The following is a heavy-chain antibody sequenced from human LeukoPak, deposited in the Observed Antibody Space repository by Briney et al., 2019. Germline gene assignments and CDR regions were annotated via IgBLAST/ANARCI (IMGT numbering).Heavy chain of an antibody. J-gene: IGHJ4*02. CDR1: GFTFDDYG. CDR3: TQYTYGFFQY. D-gene: IGHD5-18*01. CDR2: IKSKTDGGTT. V-gene: IGHV3-15*01. Sequence: GGSLRLSCAASGFTFDDYGMSWVRQAPGKGLEWVGRIKSKTDGGTTDHAAPVKGRFTISRDDSKNTLYLQMNSLKTEDTAVYYCTQYTYGFFQYWGQGTLVTVSS.